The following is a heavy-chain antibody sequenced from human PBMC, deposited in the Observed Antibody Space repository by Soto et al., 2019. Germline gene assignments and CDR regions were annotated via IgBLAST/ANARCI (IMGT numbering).Heavy chain of an antibody. D-gene: IGHD5-12*01. V-gene: IGHV3-23*01. Sequence: PGGSLRLSCAASGFTFSSYAMSWVRQAPGKGLEWVSAISGSGGSTYYADSVKGRFTISRDNSKNTLYLQMNSLRAEDTAVYYCAKEWALLPYGGYGRVYDYWGQGTLVTVSS. J-gene: IGHJ4*02. CDR2: ISGSGGST. CDR3: AKEWALLPYGGYGRVYDY. CDR1: GFTFSSYA.